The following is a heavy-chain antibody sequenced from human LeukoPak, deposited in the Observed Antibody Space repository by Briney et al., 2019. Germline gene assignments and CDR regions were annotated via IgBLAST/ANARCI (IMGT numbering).Heavy chain of an antibody. CDR2: IYYSGNT. Sequence: SQTLSLTCIVSGGSISSGDYYWSWIRQPPGKGLEWIGYIYYSGNTHYSPSLESRATISADTSKNQFSLKLTSVTAADTAVYYGARKRAGRGGMPQNCDYGARGPVAPV. D-gene: IGHD2-15*01. CDR3: ARKRAGRGGMPQNCDY. CDR1: GGSISSGDYY. V-gene: IGHV4-30-4*08. J-gene: IGHJ4*02.